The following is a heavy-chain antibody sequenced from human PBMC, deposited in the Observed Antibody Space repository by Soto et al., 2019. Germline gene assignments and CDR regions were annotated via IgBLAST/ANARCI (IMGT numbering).Heavy chain of an antibody. CDR3: ARSYCDYVWGSYRYDGNWFDP. Sequence: SVKVSCKASGGTFSSYAISCVRQAPGQGLEWMGGIIPIFGTANYAQKFQGRVTITADKSTSTAYMEPSSLRSEDTAVYYCARSYCDYVWGSYRYDGNWFDPWGRGTLVTVSS. J-gene: IGHJ5*02. CDR1: GGTFSSYA. V-gene: IGHV1-69*06. D-gene: IGHD3-16*02. CDR2: IIPIFGTA.